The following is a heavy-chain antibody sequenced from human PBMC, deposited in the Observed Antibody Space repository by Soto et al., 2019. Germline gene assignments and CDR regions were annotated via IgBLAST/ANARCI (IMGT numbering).Heavy chain of an antibody. J-gene: IGHJ2*01. Sequence: EVRLMESGGGFLQPGGSQRLSCVASGFTFNSYAMSWVRQTPEKGLEWVSAIGGSGWQTYYAESVQGRFTISRDNSKTTVYLHMNRLRAEDSGIYYCAKGRYFDASGGCANFWGRGTLVTVSS. CDR1: GFTFNSYA. D-gene: IGHD3-9*01. CDR3: AKGRYFDASGGCANF. V-gene: IGHV3-23*01. CDR2: IGGSGWQT.